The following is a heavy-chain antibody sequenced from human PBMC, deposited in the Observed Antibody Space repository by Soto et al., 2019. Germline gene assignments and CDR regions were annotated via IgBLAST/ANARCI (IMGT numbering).Heavy chain of an antibody. V-gene: IGHV3-30*18. Sequence: QVQLVESGGGVVQPGRSLRLSCAASGFTFSSYGMHWVRQAPGKGLEWVAVISYDGSNKYYADSVKGRFTISRDNSKNTLYLQVNSLRAEDTVVYYWAKGPGWLQHYYYYGMDVWGQGTTVTVSS. CDR1: GFTFSSYG. J-gene: IGHJ6*02. D-gene: IGHD5-18*01. CDR2: ISYDGSNK. CDR3: AKGPGWLQHYYYYGMDV.